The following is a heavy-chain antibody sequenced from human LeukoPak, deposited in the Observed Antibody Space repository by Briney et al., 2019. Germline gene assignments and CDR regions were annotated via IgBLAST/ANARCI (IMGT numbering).Heavy chain of an antibody. CDR3: ARDHQLPPEAWYNWNDSFDY. J-gene: IGHJ4*02. CDR2: ISRSGSTK. Sequence: GGSLRLSCAASGFTFSDYNMRWIRQAPGKGLEWVSSISRSGSTKYYADSVKGRFTISRDNAKNSLFLQMNSLRAEDTAVYYCARDHQLPPEAWYNWNDSFDYWGQGTLVTVSS. CDR1: GFTFSDYN. V-gene: IGHV3-11*01. D-gene: IGHD1-1*01.